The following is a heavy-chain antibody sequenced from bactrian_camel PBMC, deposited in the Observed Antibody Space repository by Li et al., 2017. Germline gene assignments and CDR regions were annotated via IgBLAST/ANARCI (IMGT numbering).Heavy chain of an antibody. V-gene: IGHV3S40*01. CDR2: ILGGGNTV. J-gene: IGHJ4*01. CDR3: ANPTSTSDWQYILSEYTY. Sequence: QLVESGGGLVQPGGSLSLSCTASGLSFSLHYMTWVRQVPGKGLEWVSSILGGGNTVYYSDSMKGRFATSRDNAENTVYLDLNSLIPEDTAMYYCANPTSTSDWQYILSEYTYWGQGTQVTVS. D-gene: IGHD1*01. CDR1: GLSFSLHY.